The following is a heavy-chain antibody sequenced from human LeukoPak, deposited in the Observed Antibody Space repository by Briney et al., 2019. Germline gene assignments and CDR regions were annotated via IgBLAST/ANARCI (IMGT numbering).Heavy chain of an antibody. D-gene: IGHD6-13*01. CDR3: ARVRQQLAYDAFDI. CDR1: GFTFSSFA. Sequence: GGSLRLSCAASGFTFSSFAMHWVRQAPGKGLEWVAVISDDGSNKYYGDSVKGRFTISRDNAKNSLYLQMNSLRAEDTAVYYCARVRQQLAYDAFDIWGQGTMVTVSS. CDR2: ISDDGSNK. J-gene: IGHJ3*02. V-gene: IGHV3-30*04.